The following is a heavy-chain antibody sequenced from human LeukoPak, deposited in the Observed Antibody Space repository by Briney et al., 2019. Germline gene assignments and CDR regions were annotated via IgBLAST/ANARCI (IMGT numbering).Heavy chain of an antibody. CDR1: EFTFSSHA. CDR3: AKGVIAGAAHYYGMDV. D-gene: IGHD2/OR15-2a*01. Sequence: PGGSLRLSCAASEFTFSSHAMHWVRQAPGKGLEWVAVISYDGSNKYYADSVKGRFTISRDNSKNTVFLQLNSLRAEDTAVYYSAKGVIAGAAHYYGMDVWGQGTTVTVSS. CDR2: ISYDGSNK. V-gene: IGHV3-30*04. J-gene: IGHJ6*02.